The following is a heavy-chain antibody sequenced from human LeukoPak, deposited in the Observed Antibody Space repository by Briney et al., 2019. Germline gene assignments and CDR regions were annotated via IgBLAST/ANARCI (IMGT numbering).Heavy chain of an antibody. CDR1: GFTFSSYA. CDR2: ISYDGSNK. V-gene: IGHV3-30-3*01. Sequence: GRSLRLSCAASGFTFSSYAMHWVRQAPGKGLEWVAVISYDGSNKYYADSVKGRFTISRDNSKNTLYLQMNSLRAEDTAVYYCARDSVVVSSSSIGYGMDVWGQGTTVTVS. J-gene: IGHJ6*02. D-gene: IGHD6-6*01. CDR3: ARDSVVVSSSSIGYGMDV.